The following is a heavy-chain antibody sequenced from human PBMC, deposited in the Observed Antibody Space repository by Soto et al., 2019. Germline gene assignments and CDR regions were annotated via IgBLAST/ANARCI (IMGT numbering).Heavy chain of an antibody. CDR3: AKDRVEMATIFFWY. Sequence: GGSLRLSCAASGFTFSNAWMSWVRQAPGKGLEWVGRIKSKTDGGTTDYAAPVKGRFTISRDDSKNTLYLQMNSLRAEDTAVYYCAKDRVEMATIFFWYWGQGTLVTVSS. V-gene: IGHV3-15*01. CDR2: IKSKTDGGTT. D-gene: IGHD5-12*01. CDR1: GFTFSNAW. J-gene: IGHJ4*02.